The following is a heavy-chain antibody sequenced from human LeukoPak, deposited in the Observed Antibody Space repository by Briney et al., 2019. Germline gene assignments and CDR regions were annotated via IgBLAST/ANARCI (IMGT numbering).Heavy chain of an antibody. CDR3: ARARAGELLWFGELSPTRDYYYYMDV. CDR1: GGSISSYY. D-gene: IGHD3-10*01. V-gene: IGHV4-59*01. Sequence: SETLSLTCTVSGGSISSYYWSWIRQPPGKGLEWIGYIYYSGGTNYNPSLKSRVTISVDTSKNQFSLKLSSVTAADTAVYYCARARAGELLWFGELSPTRDYYYYMDVWGKGTTVTISS. CDR2: IYYSGGT. J-gene: IGHJ6*03.